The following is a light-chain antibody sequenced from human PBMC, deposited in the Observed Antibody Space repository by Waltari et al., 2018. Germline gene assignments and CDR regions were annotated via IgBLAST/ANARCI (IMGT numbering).Light chain of an antibody. J-gene: IGLJ2*01. CDR2: RNN. CDR3: AAWDDSLSDVV. Sequence: QSVLTQPPSASGTPGQRVTISCSGSSSNIGSNYVYWYQQRPGTAPKLLFYRNNQRPSGVPDRFSGSKSGTSASLAISGLRSEDEADYYCAAWDDSLSDVVFGGGTKLTVL. CDR1: SSNIGSNY. V-gene: IGLV1-47*01.